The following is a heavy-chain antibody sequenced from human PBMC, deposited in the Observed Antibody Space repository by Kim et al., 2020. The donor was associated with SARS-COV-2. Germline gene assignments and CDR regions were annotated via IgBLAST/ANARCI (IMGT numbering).Heavy chain of an antibody. V-gene: IGHV1-2*06. J-gene: IGHJ4*02. CDR2: INPNTGAS. CDR1: GYTFKGFS. CDR3: ARAQQSVVGYYPDY. Sequence: ASVKVSCKTTGYTFKGFSIHWVRQAPGLGLEWVGRINPNTGASFLAQRFQGRVTMTRDTSITTAYMELRSLTSDDTAIYFCARAQQSVVGYYPDYWGQGTLVTVSS. D-gene: IGHD3-3*01.